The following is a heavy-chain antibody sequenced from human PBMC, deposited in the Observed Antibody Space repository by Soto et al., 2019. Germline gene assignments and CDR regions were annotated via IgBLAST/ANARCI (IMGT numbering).Heavy chain of an antibody. CDR2: INAGNGNT. CDR1: GYTFTSYA. V-gene: IGHV1-3*01. J-gene: IGHJ4*02. CDR3: ARDYLVIPHRVIDY. Sequence: SVKISCKASGYTFTSYAMHWVRQAPGQRLEWMGWINAGNGNTKYYADSVKGRFTISRDNSKNTLYLQMNSLRAEDTAVYYCARDYLVIPHRVIDYWGQGTLVTVSS. D-gene: IGHD2-15*01.